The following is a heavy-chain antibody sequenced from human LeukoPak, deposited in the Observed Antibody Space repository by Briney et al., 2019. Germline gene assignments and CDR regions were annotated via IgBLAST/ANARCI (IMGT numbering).Heavy chain of an antibody. J-gene: IGHJ4*02. V-gene: IGHV3-7*01. CDR1: GFTFSSYW. CDR3: ARDVFKGAVAGKIDY. Sequence: GGSLRLSCAASGFTFSSYWMSWVRQAPGKGLEWVANIKQDGSEKYYVDSVKGRFTISRDNAKNSLYLQMNSLRAEDTAVYYCARDVFKGAVAGKIDYWGQGTLVTVSS. D-gene: IGHD6-19*01. CDR2: IKQDGSEK.